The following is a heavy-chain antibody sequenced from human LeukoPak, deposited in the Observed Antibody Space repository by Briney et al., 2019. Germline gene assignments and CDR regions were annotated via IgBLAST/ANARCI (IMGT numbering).Heavy chain of an antibody. D-gene: IGHD3-10*01. J-gene: IGHJ6*02. CDR1: GFTLTNYA. V-gene: IGHV3-23*01. CDR2: TGGDGSRT. Sequence: GGSLRLSCAASGFTLTNYALSWVRQAPGKGLEWVSATGGDGSRTFYADFVKGRFTISRDNSKNTLYLRVDSLRAEDTAVYYCAKYRPGTYYRGPGMDVWGQGTTVTVSS. CDR3: AKYRPGTYYRGPGMDV.